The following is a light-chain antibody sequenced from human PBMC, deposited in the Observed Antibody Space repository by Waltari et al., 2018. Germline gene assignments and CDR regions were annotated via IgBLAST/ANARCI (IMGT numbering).Light chain of an antibody. CDR1: QSVSVY. Sequence: EIVLTQSPATLSLSPGERATLSCRASQSVSVYLDWYQQRPCQAPRLLIFDASKRATGIPERFSGSGSGTDFTLAISSLEPEDFAVYYCQQRHIWITFGQGTRLEIK. CDR2: DAS. V-gene: IGKV3-11*01. CDR3: QQRHIWIT. J-gene: IGKJ5*01.